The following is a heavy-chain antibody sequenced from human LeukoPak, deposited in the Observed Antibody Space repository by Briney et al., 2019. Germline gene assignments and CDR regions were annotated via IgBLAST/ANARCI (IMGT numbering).Heavy chain of an antibody. CDR3: ASTLRAGGYYYYYMDV. Sequence: SETLSLTCTVSGGSISSSSYYWGWIRQPPGKGLEWIGSIYYSGSTYYNPSLKSRVTISVDTSKNQFPLKLSSVTAADTAVYYCASTLRAGGYYYYYMDVWGKGTTVTISS. V-gene: IGHV4-39*01. D-gene: IGHD4-17*01. J-gene: IGHJ6*03. CDR1: GGSISSSSYY. CDR2: IYYSGST.